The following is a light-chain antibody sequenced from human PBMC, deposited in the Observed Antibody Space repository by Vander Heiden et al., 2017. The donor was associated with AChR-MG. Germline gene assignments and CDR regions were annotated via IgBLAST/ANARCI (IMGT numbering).Light chain of an antibody. V-gene: IGLV3-10*01. CDR3: YSTDTSGRGV. CDR1: ALPKNY. CDR2: EDN. Sequence: SYELTQPPSVSVSPGQTARITCSGDALPKNYVFWYQQKSGQAPVLVIYEDNERPSGIPERFSGSSSGTMATLTISGAREEDEGDYYCYSTDTSGRGVFGGGTKLTVL. J-gene: IGLJ2*01.